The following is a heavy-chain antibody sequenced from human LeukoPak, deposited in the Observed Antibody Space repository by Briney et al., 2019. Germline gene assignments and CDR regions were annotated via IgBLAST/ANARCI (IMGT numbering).Heavy chain of an antibody. V-gene: IGHV4-39*01. D-gene: IGHD5-12*01. CDR3: ARHENIVATILGVFDY. CDR1: GGSISSSSYY. J-gene: IGHJ4*02. Sequence: PSETLSLTCTVSGGSISSSSYYWGWIRRPPGKGLEWIGSIYYSGSTYYNPSLKSRVTISVDTSKNQFSLKLSSVTAADTAVYYCARHENIVATILGVFDYWGQGTLVTVSS. CDR2: IYYSGST.